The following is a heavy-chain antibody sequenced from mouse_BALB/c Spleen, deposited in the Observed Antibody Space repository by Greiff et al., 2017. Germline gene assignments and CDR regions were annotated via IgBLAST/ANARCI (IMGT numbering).Heavy chain of an antibody. CDR2: ISSGSSTI. J-gene: IGHJ4*01. D-gene: IGHD2-4*01. CDR3: ARADDYDGEGAMDY. V-gene: IGHV5-17*02. Sequence: EVQLVESGGGLVQPGGSRKLSCAASGFTFSSFGMHWVRQAPEKGLEWVAYISSGSSTIYYADTVKGRFTISRDNPKNTLFLQMTSLRSEDTAMYYCARADDYDGEGAMDYWGQGTSVTVSS. CDR1: GFTFSSFG.